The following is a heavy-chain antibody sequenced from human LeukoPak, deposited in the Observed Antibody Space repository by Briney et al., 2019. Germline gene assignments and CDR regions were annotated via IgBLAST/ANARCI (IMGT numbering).Heavy chain of an antibody. D-gene: IGHD6-19*01. J-gene: IGHJ6*02. Sequence: INPNSGGTNYAQKFQGRVTMTRDTSISTAYMELSRLRSDDTAVYYCASTQSSGWYLSGMDVWGQGTTVTVSS. V-gene: IGHV1-2*02. CDR2: INPNSGGT. CDR3: ASTQSSGWYLSGMDV.